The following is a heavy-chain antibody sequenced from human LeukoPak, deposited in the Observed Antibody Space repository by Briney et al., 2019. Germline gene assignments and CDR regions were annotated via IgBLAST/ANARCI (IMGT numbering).Heavy chain of an antibody. CDR1: GFTFSTYV. CDR3: ARDSYGDYNWFDP. CDR2: IHSRSDYI. Sequence: GGSLRLSCAASGFTFSTYVMNWVRQAPGKGLEWVSSIHSRSDYIYYADSVKGRFTIFRDNAKNSLYLQMNSLRVEDTAVYYCARDSYGDYNWFDPRGQGTLVTVSS. V-gene: IGHV3-21*01. J-gene: IGHJ5*02. D-gene: IGHD4-17*01.